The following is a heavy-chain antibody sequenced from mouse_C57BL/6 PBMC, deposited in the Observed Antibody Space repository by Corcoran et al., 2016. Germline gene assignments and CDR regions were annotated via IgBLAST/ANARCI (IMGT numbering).Heavy chain of an antibody. V-gene: IGHV1-19*01. CDR1: GYTFTDYY. CDR3: ARNGGIYYGLYFDY. Sequence: EVQLQQSGPVLVKPGASVKMSCKASGYTFTDYYINWVKQSHGKSLEWIGVINPYNGGTSYNQKFKGKATLTVDKSSSTAYMELNSLTSEDSAVYYCARNGGIYYGLYFDYWGQGTTLTVSS. J-gene: IGHJ2*01. D-gene: IGHD2-1*01. CDR2: INPYNGGT.